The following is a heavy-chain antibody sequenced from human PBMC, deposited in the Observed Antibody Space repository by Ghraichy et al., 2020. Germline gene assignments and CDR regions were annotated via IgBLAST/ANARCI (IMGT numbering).Heavy chain of an antibody. CDR3: ARRYADYGDLFYWYFDL. D-gene: IGHD4/OR15-4a*01. V-gene: IGHV4-39*07. J-gene: IGHJ2*01. CDR1: RASTSNPNYY. CDR2: IDFSGNA. Sequence: SQTLSLTCSVSRASTSNPNYYWGWIRQSPAKGLEWIGNIDFSGNASYNPSLNSRVTISVDTSKNEFSLKLSSVTAADTAVYYCARRYADYGDLFYWYFDLWGRGTLVTVSS.